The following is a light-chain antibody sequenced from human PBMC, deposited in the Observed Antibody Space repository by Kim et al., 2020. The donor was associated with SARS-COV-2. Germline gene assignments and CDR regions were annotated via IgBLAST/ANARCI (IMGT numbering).Light chain of an antibody. CDR3: AAWDDSLNGPV. CDR2: SNN. CDR1: SSNIGSNT. J-gene: IGLJ2*01. V-gene: IGLV1-44*01. Sequence: ELTQPPSASGTPGQRVTMSCSGSSSNIGSNTVNWYQQLPGTAPKLLIYSNNQRPSGVPDRFSGSKSGTSASLAISGLQSEDEADYYCAAWDDSLNGPVFGGGTQLTV.